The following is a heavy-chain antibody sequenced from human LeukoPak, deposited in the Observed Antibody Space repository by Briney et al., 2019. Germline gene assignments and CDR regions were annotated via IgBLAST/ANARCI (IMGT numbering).Heavy chain of an antibody. CDR2: ISGSGGST. V-gene: IGHV3-23*01. Sequence: GGSLRLSCAASGFTFSSYAMSWVRQAPGKGLEWVSAISGSGGSTYYADSVKGRFTISRDNSRNTLYLQMNSLRAEDTAVYYCAKGFYDSSGLYYYYGMDVWGQGTTVTVSS. CDR3: AKGFYDSSGLYYYYGMDV. J-gene: IGHJ6*02. D-gene: IGHD3-22*01. CDR1: GFTFSSYA.